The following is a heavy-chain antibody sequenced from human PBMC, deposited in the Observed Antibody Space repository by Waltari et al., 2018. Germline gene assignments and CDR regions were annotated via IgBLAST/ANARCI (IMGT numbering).Heavy chain of an antibody. CDR3: ARGRGYSVVVRGVDTGFCWFDP. CDR2: INHSGST. CDR1: GGSFGGYY. D-gene: IGHD3-10*01. J-gene: IGHJ5*02. V-gene: IGHV4-34*01. Sequence: QVQLQQWGAGLLSPSETLSLTCAVYGGSFGGYYWTWIRQPPGKGLEWIGEINHSGSTNYNPSLKSRVTISIDTPRNQFSLKLSSVTAADTAVYYCARGRGYSVVVRGVDTGFCWFDPWGQGTLVTVSS.